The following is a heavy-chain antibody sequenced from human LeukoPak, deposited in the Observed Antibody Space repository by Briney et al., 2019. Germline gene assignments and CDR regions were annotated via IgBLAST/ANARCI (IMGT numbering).Heavy chain of an antibody. CDR3: ARPDLTGTNAFDI. CDR1: GFTFDDYA. Sequence: GRSLRLSCAASGFTFDDYAMHWVRQAPGKGLEWVSGISWNSGSIGYADSVKGRFTISRDNAKNSLYLQMNSLRAEDTAVYYCARPDLTGTNAFDIWGQGTMVTVSS. D-gene: IGHD1-7*01. CDR2: ISWNSGSI. V-gene: IGHV3-9*01. J-gene: IGHJ3*02.